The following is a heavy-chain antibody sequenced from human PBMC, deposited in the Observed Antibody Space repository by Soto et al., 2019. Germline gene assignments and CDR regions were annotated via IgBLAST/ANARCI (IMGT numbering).Heavy chain of an antibody. CDR3: ARERSYGVDL. J-gene: IGHJ2*01. V-gene: IGHV1-8*01. CDR2: MKPNSGTT. CDR1: GYTFTSYD. Sequence: QVQLVQSGAEVKKPGASVKVSCKASGYTFTSYDINWVRQATGQGLEWMGLMKPNSGTTGYGQKFQGRVTMTRNTSISTAYMERSSLRSEDTAVYYCARERSYGVDLWGRGTLVTVSS. D-gene: IGHD4-17*01.